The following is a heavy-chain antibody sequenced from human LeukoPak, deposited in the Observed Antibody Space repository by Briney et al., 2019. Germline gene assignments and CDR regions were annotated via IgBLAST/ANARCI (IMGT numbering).Heavy chain of an antibody. J-gene: IGHJ6*02. Sequence: PGGSLRLSCTASGFTFSSYEMKWVRQAPGKGLEWVSQISSSSSTIYYADSVKGRFTISRDNAKNSLYLQMNSLRVDDTAVYYCAAMAAGLYHYGLDVWGQGTTVTVSS. D-gene: IGHD5-24*01. V-gene: IGHV3-48*03. CDR3: AAMAAGLYHYGLDV. CDR1: GFTFSSYE. CDR2: ISSSSSTI.